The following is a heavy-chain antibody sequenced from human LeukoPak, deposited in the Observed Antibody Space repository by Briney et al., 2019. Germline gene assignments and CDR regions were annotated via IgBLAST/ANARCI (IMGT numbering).Heavy chain of an antibody. D-gene: IGHD3/OR15-3a*01. CDR3: ARALSWTTDSYYYMDV. Sequence: ASVKVSCKASGYTFTSYYINWVRQATGQGLEWMGWMNPNSGNTGHAQKFQGRVTMTENTSITTAYMELNSLRSEDTAVYYCARALSWTTDSYYYMDVWGKGTTVTVSS. V-gene: IGHV1-8*01. CDR1: GYTFTSYY. CDR2: MNPNSGNT. J-gene: IGHJ6*03.